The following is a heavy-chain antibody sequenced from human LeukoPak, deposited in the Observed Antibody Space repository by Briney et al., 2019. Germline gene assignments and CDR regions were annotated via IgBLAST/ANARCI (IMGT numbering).Heavy chain of an antibody. CDR3: ASRQDLYSNYAWFDP. J-gene: IGHJ5*02. CDR2: IYHSGST. D-gene: IGHD4-11*01. V-gene: IGHV4-38-2*01. CDR1: GGSFSGYY. Sequence: PSETLSLTCAVYGGSFSGYYWGWIRQPPGKGLEWIGSIYHSGSTYYNPSLKSRVTISVDTSKNQFSLKLSSVTAADTAVYYCASRQDLYSNYAWFDPWGQGTLVTVSS.